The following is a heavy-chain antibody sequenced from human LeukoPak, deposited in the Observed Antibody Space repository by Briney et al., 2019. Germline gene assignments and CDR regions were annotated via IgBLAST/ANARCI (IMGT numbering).Heavy chain of an antibody. CDR3: AREASLYCSGNDCYWAFDR. Sequence: PGGSLRLSCAASGFTFSNHWMSWVRQAPGKGLEWVANIKQDESKRYYVDSVKGRFTISRDHAKSSLYLQINSLRAEDTAVYYCAREASLYCSGNDCYWAFDRWGQGTLVTVSS. J-gene: IGHJ5*02. CDR2: IKQDESKR. D-gene: IGHD2-21*02. V-gene: IGHV3-7*01. CDR1: GFTFSNHW.